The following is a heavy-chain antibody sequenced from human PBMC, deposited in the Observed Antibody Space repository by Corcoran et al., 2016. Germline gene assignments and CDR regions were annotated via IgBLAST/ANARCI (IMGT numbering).Heavy chain of an antibody. J-gene: IGHJ6*02. V-gene: IGHV3-49*05. CDR1: GFTSGDYA. Sequence: EVQMVESGGGLVKPGRSLRLSCTASGFTSGDYAMSWFRQAPGKGLEWVGFIRSKAYGGTTEYAASVKGRFTISRYDSKSIAYLQMNSLKTEDTAVYYCTREATTPNYTYYYGMDVWGQGTTVTVSS. D-gene: IGHD4-4*01. CDR2: IRSKAYGGTT. CDR3: TREATTPNYTYYYGMDV.